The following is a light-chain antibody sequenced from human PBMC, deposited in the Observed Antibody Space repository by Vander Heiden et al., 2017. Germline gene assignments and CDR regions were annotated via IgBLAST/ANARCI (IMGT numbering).Light chain of an antibody. J-gene: IGKJ4*01. V-gene: IGKV2-30*01. CDR3: MQGSHWPLT. CDR1: HVLVNSDGNIY. Sequence: DVVMTQSPPTLPVTLGQAAAISCRSMHVLVNSDGNIYLSWFQQRPGQSPRRLIYRVSNRDSGVPDRISGSGSGTDFTLKISRVEAEDVGVYFCMQGSHWPLTFGGGTRVEIK. CDR2: RVS.